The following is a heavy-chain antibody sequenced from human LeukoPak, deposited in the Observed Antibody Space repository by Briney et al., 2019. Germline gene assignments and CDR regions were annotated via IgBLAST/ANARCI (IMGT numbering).Heavy chain of an antibody. CDR2: ISGSGGST. CDR3: ARDNRYYGSGSYGGGVRFLYYYGMDV. D-gene: IGHD3-10*01. CDR1: GFTFSSYA. V-gene: IGHV3-23*01. J-gene: IGHJ6*02. Sequence: GGSLRLSCAASGFTFSSYAMSWVRQAPGKGLEWVSAISGSGGSTYYADSVKGRFTISRDNSKNTLYLQMNSLRAEDTAVYYCARDNRYYGSGSYGGGVRFLYYYGMDVWGQGTTVTVSS.